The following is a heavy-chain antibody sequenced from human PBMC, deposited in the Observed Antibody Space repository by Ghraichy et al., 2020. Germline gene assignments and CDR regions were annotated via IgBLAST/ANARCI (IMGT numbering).Heavy chain of an antibody. CDR2: IYYSGST. CDR1: GGSISSYY. V-gene: IGHV4-59*08. D-gene: IGHD3-22*01. Sequence: SETLSLTCTVSGGSISSYYWSWIRQPPGKGLEWIGYIYYSGSTNYNPSLKSRVTISVDTSKNQFSLKLSSVTAADTAVYYCARGRVVATPFDYWGQGTLVTGSS. J-gene: IGHJ4*02. CDR3: ARGRVVATPFDY.